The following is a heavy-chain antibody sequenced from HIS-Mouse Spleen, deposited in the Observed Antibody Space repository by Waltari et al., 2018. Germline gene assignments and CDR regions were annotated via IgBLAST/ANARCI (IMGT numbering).Heavy chain of an antibody. V-gene: IGHV4-39*07. CDR3: AREIPYSSSWYDWYFDL. Sequence: QLQLQESGPGLVKPSETLSLTCTVSGGPISSSSYYWGWIRQPPGKGLEWIGSIYYSGGTSDNTSLKSRVTISVDTSKNQFSLKLSSVTAADTAVYYCAREIPYSSSWYDWYFDLWGRGTLVTVSS. CDR1: GGPISSSSYY. CDR2: IYYSGGT. D-gene: IGHD6-13*01. J-gene: IGHJ2*01.